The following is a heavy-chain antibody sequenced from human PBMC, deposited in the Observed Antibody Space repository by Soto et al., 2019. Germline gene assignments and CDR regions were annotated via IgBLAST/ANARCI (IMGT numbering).Heavy chain of an antibody. Sequence: PGGSLRLSCAASGFTFSSYAMSWVRQAPGKGLEWVSAISGSGGSTYYADSVKGRFTISRDNSKNTLYLQMNSLRAEDTAVYYCAKVGYSYGRPIEIDYWGQGTLVTVSS. CDR2: ISGSGGST. J-gene: IGHJ4*02. CDR3: AKVGYSYGRPIEIDY. D-gene: IGHD5-18*01. V-gene: IGHV3-23*01. CDR1: GFTFSSYA.